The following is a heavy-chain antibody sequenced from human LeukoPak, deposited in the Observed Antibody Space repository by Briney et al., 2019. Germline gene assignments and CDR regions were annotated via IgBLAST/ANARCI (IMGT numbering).Heavy chain of an antibody. CDR2: ISTTGGTT. CDR3: AKRERVGTTIGH. CDR1: GFTFTSFA. Sequence: GGSLRLSCAASGFTFTSFAMSWVRLAPRKGLEWVSAISTTGGTTYYADSVKGRFTISRDNSKNTLYLQMNSLRAEDTAVYYCAKRERVGTTIGHWGQGTLVTVSS. J-gene: IGHJ4*02. D-gene: IGHD1-26*01. V-gene: IGHV3-23*01.